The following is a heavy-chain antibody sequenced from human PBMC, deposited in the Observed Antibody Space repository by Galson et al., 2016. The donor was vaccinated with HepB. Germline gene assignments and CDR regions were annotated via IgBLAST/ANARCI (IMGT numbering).Heavy chain of an antibody. CDR2: IYHTGRT. D-gene: IGHD6-19*01. J-gene: IGHJ4*02. V-gene: IGHV4-4*02. CDR1: GGSISSNW. Sequence: SETLSLTCAVSGGSISSNWWNWVRQPPGKGLDWIGEIYHTGRTNFNPSLQSRVTMSIDNSKNQFSLELTSATAADTATYYCARHIAVSGTRGFDYWGQGILVTVSS. CDR3: ARHIAVSGTRGFDY.